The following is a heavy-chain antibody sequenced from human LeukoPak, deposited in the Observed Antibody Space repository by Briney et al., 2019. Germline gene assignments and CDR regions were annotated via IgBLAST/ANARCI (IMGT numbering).Heavy chain of an antibody. Sequence: SETLSLTCTLSGGSTNSYYWSWIRLPPGKGREWIGYLSKSGNTNYSPSLKSRFTIFGDTSKNQFFLKLSSVTAPDTAIYSCPRARYGNSFYAIDIWGQGTLVTVSS. V-gene: IGHV4-59*01. CDR2: LSKSGNT. D-gene: IGHD5-24*01. CDR1: GGSTNSYY. CDR3: PRARYGNSFYAIDI. J-gene: IGHJ3*02.